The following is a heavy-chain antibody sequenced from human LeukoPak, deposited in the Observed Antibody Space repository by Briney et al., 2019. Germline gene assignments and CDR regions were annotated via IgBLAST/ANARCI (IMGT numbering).Heavy chain of an antibody. CDR3: ASRKLGNDY. CDR1: GGSISSSSYY. V-gene: IGHV4-39*07. CDR2: IYYSGST. J-gene: IGHJ4*02. Sequence: SETLPLTCTVSGGSISSSSYYWGWIRQPPGKGLEWIGSIYYSGSTYYNPSPKSRVTISADTSQNQFSLKLSSVTAADTAVYYCASRKLGNDYWGQGTLVTVSS. D-gene: IGHD7-27*01.